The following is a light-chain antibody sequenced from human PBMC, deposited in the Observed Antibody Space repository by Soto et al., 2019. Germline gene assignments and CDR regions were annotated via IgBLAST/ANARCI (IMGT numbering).Light chain of an antibody. V-gene: IGKV3-15*01. CDR3: QQYNNWPLYT. J-gene: IGKJ2*01. CDR1: QSVSSN. CDR2: GAS. Sequence: EIVMTQSPATLSVSPGERATLSCRASQSVSSNLAWYQQKPGQAPRLLIYGASTRATGIPARFSCSGSGTEFTLTISSLQYEDFAVYYCQQYNNWPLYTFGQGTKREIK.